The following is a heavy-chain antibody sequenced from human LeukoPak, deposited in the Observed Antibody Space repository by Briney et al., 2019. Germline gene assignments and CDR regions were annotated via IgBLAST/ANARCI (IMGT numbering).Heavy chain of an antibody. CDR3: ARRDRGDGYPPGAFDI. CDR2: INHSGST. CDR1: GWSFSGYY. D-gene: IGHD5-24*01. J-gene: IGHJ3*02. V-gene: IGHV4-34*01. Sequence: SETLSLTCAVYGWSFSGYYWSWIRQPPGKGLEWIGEINHSGSTNYNPSLKSRVTISVDTSKNQFSLKLSSVTAADTAVYYCARRDRGDGYPPGAFDIWGQGTMVTVSS.